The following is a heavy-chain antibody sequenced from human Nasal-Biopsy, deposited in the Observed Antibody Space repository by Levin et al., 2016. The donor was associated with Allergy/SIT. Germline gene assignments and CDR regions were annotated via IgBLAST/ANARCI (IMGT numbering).Heavy chain of an antibody. CDR3: AKYSKGWEFDE. CDR2: ITTSGGFT. J-gene: IGHJ4*02. Sequence: GGSLRLSCAASKFTFSAFAMSWVRQAPGKGLEWVSGITTSGGFTFNAASVKGRFTSSRDNAKNTLYLQMDSLRDDDSGIYYCAKYSKGWEFDEWGQGTLVTVSS. V-gene: IGHV3-23*01. CDR1: KFTFSAFA. D-gene: IGHD1-26*01.